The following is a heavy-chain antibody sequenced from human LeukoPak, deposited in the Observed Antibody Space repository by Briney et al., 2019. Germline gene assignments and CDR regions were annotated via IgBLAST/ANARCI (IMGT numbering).Heavy chain of an antibody. Sequence: GGSLRLSCAASGFTFSSYWMSWVRQAPGKGLEWVANIKQDGSEKYYVDSVKGRFTISRDNAKNSLYLQMNSLRAEDMALYYCAKASLGFLEWETWFDPWGQGTLVTVSS. CDR1: GFTFSSYW. D-gene: IGHD3-3*01. CDR2: IKQDGSEK. V-gene: IGHV3-7*03. CDR3: AKASLGFLEWETWFDP. J-gene: IGHJ5*02.